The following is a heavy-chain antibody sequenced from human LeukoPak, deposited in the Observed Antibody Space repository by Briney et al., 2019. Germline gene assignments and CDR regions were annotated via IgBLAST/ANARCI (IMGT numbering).Heavy chain of an antibody. V-gene: IGHV1-69*04. CDR2: IIPILGIA. D-gene: IGHD6-19*01. J-gene: IGHJ4*02. CDR1: GGTFSSYA. CDR3: ARGGIAVAGSYFDY. Sequence: SVNVSCKASGGTFSSYAIRWVRPAPGQGLAWMGRIIPILGIANYAQKFQGRVTITADKSTSTAYMELSSLRSEDTAVYYCARGGIAVAGSYFDYWGQGTLVTVSS.